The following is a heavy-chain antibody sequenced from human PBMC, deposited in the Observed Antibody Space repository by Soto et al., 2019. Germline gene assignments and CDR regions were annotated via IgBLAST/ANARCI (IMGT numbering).Heavy chain of an antibody. J-gene: IGHJ4*02. CDR3: AKSSSSGNFDY. CDR1: GGSFSGYY. D-gene: IGHD6-6*01. V-gene: IGHV4-34*01. CDR2: INHSGST. Sequence: SETLSLTCAVYGGSFSGYYWSWIRQPPGKGLEWIGEINHSGSTNYNPSLKSRVTISVDTSKNQFSLKLSSVTAADTAVYYCAKSSSSGNFDYWGQGTLVTVSS.